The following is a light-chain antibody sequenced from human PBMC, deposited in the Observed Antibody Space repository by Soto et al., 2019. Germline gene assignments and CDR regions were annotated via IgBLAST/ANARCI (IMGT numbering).Light chain of an antibody. CDR1: QSVSSSY. Sequence: EIVLTQSPGTLSLSPGERATLSCRASQSVSSSYLAWYQQKPGQAPRLLIYGASSRATGIPDRFSGSGSGTDFKLTVSRLEPEDFAVYYCQQYGTPPLTFGGGTKVEIK. J-gene: IGKJ4*01. V-gene: IGKV3-20*01. CDR3: QQYGTPPLT. CDR2: GAS.